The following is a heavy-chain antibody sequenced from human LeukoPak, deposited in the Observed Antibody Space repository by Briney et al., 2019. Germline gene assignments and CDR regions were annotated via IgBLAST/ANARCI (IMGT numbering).Heavy chain of an antibody. V-gene: IGHV3-21*01. Sequence: PGGSLRLSCVAPRLTFSDYSINWVRRALGKGLEWVSSINPTSISIYYAEAVGVRFTISRDNAKSSLYLQMDSLRAEDTAVYYCVRLRRNSDGSYYYYDYDSWGQGILVTVSS. CDR2: INPTSISI. D-gene: IGHD3-10*01. J-gene: IGHJ5*01. CDR3: VRLRRNSDGSYYYYDYDS. CDR1: RLTFSDYS.